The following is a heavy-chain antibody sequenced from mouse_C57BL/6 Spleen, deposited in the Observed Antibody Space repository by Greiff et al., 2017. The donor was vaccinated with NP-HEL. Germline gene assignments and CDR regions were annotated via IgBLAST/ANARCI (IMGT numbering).Heavy chain of an antibody. V-gene: IGHV1-78*01. CDR3: ARKRTGTGYFDY. CDR1: GYTFTDHT. Sequence: QVQLQQSDAELVKPGASVKISCKVSGYTFTDHTIHWMKQRPEQGLEWIGYIYPRDGSTKYNEKFKGKATLTADKSSSAAYMQLNSLTSEDAAVYFCARKRTGTGYFDYWGQGTTLTVSS. CDR2: IYPRDGST. J-gene: IGHJ2*01. D-gene: IGHD4-1*01.